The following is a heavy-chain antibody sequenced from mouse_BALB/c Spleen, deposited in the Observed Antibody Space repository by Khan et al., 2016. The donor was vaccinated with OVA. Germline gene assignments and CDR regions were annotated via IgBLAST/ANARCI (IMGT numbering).Heavy chain of an antibody. CDR3: ARGNYYGSTSWFGY. J-gene: IGHJ3*01. D-gene: IGHD1-1*01. CDR2: INPNTGYT. CDR1: GYTFTEYT. Sequence: VQLKQSGPELVKPGASVKISCKTSGYTFTEYTIHWVKQSHGKSLEWIGGINPNTGYTTYHQKFRDKATLTVDKSSSTTYMDLRSLTSEDSAVFYCARGNYYGSTSWFGYWGQGTLVTVSA. V-gene: IGHV1-18*01.